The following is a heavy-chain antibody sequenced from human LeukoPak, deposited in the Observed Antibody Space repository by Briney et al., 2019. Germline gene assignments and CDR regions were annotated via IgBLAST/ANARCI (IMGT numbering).Heavy chain of an antibody. J-gene: IGHJ4*02. V-gene: IGHV4-34*01. CDR1: GASFSDYF. CDR3: VRRGQRLNPGLYYFDY. Sequence: NPSETLSLTCAVYGASFSDYFWSWIRQPPGKGLEWIGEISHSGSNTYNPSLRSRVTISGDTSKKQFSLKLSSVTATDTAVYYCVRRGQRLNPGLYYFDYWGQGTLVTVSS. D-gene: IGHD6-25*01. CDR2: ISHSGSN.